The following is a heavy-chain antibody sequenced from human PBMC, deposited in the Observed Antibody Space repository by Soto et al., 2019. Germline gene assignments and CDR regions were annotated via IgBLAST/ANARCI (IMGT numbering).Heavy chain of an antibody. Sequence: GGSLRLSCAASGFTFSSYAMHWVRQAPGKGLEYVSAISSNGGSTYYANSVKGRFTISRDNSKNTLYLQMGSLRAEDMAVYYCARDRSRAQLYAFDIWGQGTMVTVSS. CDR1: GFTFSSYA. CDR2: ISSNGGST. D-gene: IGHD1-1*01. V-gene: IGHV3-64*01. CDR3: ARDRSRAQLYAFDI. J-gene: IGHJ3*02.